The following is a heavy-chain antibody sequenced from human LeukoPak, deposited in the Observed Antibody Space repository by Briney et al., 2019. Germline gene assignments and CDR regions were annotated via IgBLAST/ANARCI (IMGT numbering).Heavy chain of an antibody. CDR1: GFAFSSYS. V-gene: IGHV3-21*01. CDR2: ISSSSRYI. J-gene: IGHJ6*02. CDR3: AREARDYGENIYYGMDV. Sequence: GGSLRLSCAASGFAFSSYSMNFVRQAPGKGLEWVSSISSSSRYIYYADSVKGRFTISRGNAKNSLYLQMHSLRAEDTAVYYCAREARDYGENIYYGMDVWGQGTTVTVSS. D-gene: IGHD4-17*01.